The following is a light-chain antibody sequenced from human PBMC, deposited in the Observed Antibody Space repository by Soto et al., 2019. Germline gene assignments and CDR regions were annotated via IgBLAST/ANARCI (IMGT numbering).Light chain of an antibody. J-gene: IGKJ1*01. V-gene: IGKV1-27*01. CDR2: AAS. CDR3: QKYNSAPRT. CDR1: QGISNF. Sequence: DIQMTQSLSSLSASVGDRVTITCRASQGISNFLAWYQQKPGKVPKLLMYAASTLQSGVPSRFSGSGSGTDFTLTISSLQPEDVATYYCQKYNSAPRTFGQGTKVEIK.